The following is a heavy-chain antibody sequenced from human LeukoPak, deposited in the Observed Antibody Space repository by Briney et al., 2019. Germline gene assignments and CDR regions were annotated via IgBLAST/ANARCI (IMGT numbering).Heavy chain of an antibody. CDR1: GGSISSYY. D-gene: IGHD2-2*01. Sequence: SETLSLTCTVSGGSISSYYWGWIRQPPGKGLEWIGYIYYSGSTNYNPSLKSRVTISVDTSKNQFSLKLSSVTAADTAVYYCASLPYCSSTSCYEDDAFDIWGQGTMVTVSS. J-gene: IGHJ3*02. V-gene: IGHV4-59*01. CDR2: IYYSGST. CDR3: ASLPYCSSTSCYEDDAFDI.